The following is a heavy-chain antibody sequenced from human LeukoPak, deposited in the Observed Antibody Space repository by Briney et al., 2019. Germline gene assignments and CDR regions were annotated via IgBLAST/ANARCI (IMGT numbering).Heavy chain of an antibody. V-gene: IGHV4-59*01. CDR2: LYNTRNT. CDR3: AREKNGNEPFDY. Sequence: PSETLSLTCTVSGASISSYYWSWIRQPPGKGLEWIGYLYNTRNTYYNPSLKSRVTISVDTSKNQFSLKVSSVTAADTAVYYCAREKNGNEPFDYWGQGTLVTASS. CDR1: GASISSYY. D-gene: IGHD4-23*01. J-gene: IGHJ4*02.